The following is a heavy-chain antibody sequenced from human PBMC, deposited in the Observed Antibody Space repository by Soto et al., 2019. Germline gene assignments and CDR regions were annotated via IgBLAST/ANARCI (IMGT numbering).Heavy chain of an antibody. CDR2: IYYSGST. CDR3: ARQGRLRVETTDHFDY. CDR1: GGSISSSSSYY. J-gene: IGHJ4*02. D-gene: IGHD4-17*01. Sequence: PSETLSLTCTVSGGSISSSSSYYWVWIRQPPGKGLEWIGSIYYSGSTYYNPSLKSRVTISVDTSKNQFSLKLSSVTAADTAVYYCARQGRLRVETTDHFDYWGQGTLVTVSS. V-gene: IGHV4-39*01.